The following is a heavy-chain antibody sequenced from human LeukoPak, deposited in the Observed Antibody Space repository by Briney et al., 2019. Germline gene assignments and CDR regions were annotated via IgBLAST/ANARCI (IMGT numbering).Heavy chain of an antibody. V-gene: IGHV4-59*01. D-gene: IGHD6-13*01. CDR2: IYYSGST. CDR3: ARIGQQLVRYFDY. Sequence: PSETLSLTCTVSGGSISSYYWSWIRQPPGKGLEWIGYIYYSGSTNYNPSLKSRVTISVDTSKNQFSLKLSSVTAADTAVYYCARIGQQLVRYFDYWGQGTLVTVSS. J-gene: IGHJ4*02. CDR1: GGSISSYY.